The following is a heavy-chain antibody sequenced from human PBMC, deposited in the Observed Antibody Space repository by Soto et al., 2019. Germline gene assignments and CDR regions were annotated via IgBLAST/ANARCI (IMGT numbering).Heavy chain of an antibody. J-gene: IGHJ6*02. CDR1: GFTFSHFV. D-gene: IGHD3-3*01. V-gene: IGHV3-23*01. CDR3: AKGFDGTYDEILLLEPRYCYGLDV. Sequence: EVQLLESGGGLVQPGAALRLSCAASGFTFSHFVMSWVRQAPGQGLEWVSGRSDSGDNTYYADSVKGRFTVSRYNPKTMFDLQMNSLRAEDTAVYYCAKGFDGTYDEILLLEPRYCYGLDVWGQGTTVTVSS. CDR2: RSDSGDNT.